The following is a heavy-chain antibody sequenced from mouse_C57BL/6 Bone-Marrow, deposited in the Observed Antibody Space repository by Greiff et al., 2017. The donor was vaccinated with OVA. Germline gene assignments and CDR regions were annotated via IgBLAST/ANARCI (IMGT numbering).Heavy chain of an antibody. CDR3: ARIALIYDGDFQFAY. Sequence: QVTLKECGPGILQPSQTLSLTCSFSGFSLSTFGMGVGWIRQPSGKGLEWLAHIWWDDDKYYNPALKSRLTISKDTSKNPVFLKVANVDTADTATYYGARIALIYDGDFQFAYWGQGTLVTVSA. CDR1: GFSLSTFGMG. V-gene: IGHV8-8*01. D-gene: IGHD2-3*01. J-gene: IGHJ3*01. CDR2: IWWDDDK.